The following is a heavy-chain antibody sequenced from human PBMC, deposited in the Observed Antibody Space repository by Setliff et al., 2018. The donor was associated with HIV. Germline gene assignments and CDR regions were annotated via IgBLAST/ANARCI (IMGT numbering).Heavy chain of an antibody. Sequence: SETLSLTCSVSGDSITRGSYWGWVRQPPGKGLEWLGHIYNTGRTYDNPTLKSRVTISVDTSKNQFSLELTSVTAADTAVYYCARGWGAGSYSRPSWFDPWGQGTLVTVSS. CDR2: IYNTGRT. J-gene: IGHJ5*02. CDR3: ARGWGAGSYSRPSWFDP. CDR1: GDSITRGSY. D-gene: IGHD3-10*01. V-gene: IGHV4-38-2*02.